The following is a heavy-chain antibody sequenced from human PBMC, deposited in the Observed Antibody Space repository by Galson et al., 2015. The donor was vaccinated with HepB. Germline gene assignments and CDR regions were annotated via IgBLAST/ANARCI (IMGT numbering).Heavy chain of an antibody. D-gene: IGHD4-17*01. Sequence: QVQLQESGPGLVKPSETLSLTCTVSGGSISSYYWRWIRQPPGKGLEWIGYVHYSGRTNYNPPLKSRLPVSADTSRDQFSLKLPSVTAADTAVYYCARTTSYWSSDLWGRGTLVTVSS. J-gene: IGHJ2*01. CDR3: ARTTSYWSSDL. CDR2: VHYSGRT. V-gene: IGHV4-59*01. CDR1: GGSISSYY.